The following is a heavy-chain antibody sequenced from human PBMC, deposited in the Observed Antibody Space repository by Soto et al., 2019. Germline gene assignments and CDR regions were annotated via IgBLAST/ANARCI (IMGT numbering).Heavy chain of an antibody. V-gene: IGHV4-31*03. CDR2: IFYSGST. J-gene: IGHJ3*02. Sequence: SETLSLTCTVSGGSISSGGYYWSWIRQHPGKGLEWIGYIFYSGSTNYNPSLKSRVTISVDKSKNQFSLKLSSVTAADTAVYYCARVKLAAAGTLDAFDIWGQGTMVTVSS. CDR1: GGSISSGGYY. CDR3: ARVKLAAAGTLDAFDI. D-gene: IGHD6-13*01.